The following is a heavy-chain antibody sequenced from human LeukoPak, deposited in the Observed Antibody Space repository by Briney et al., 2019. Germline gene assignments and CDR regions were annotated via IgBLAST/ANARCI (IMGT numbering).Heavy chain of an antibody. CDR3: AKGGYFVFEI. CDR1: GFPFSAYD. D-gene: IGHD3-9*01. CDR2: ISRSGPT. J-gene: IGHJ3*02. Sequence: GGSLRLSCAASGFPFSAYDMQWVRQAPGRGLEWVSGISRSGPTYYTDSVKGRFTISRVNSENTLYLQMNTLRAEDTAVYYCAKGGYFVFEISRQGTMVAVSS. V-gene: IGHV3-23*01.